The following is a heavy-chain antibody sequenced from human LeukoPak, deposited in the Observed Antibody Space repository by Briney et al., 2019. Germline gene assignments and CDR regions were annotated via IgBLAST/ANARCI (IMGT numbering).Heavy chain of an antibody. CDR3: ARDFYYDSSGYFGY. V-gene: IGHV1-18*01. Sequence: ASVKVSCKASGYTFTSYGISWVRQAPGQGLEWMRWISAYNGNTNYAQKLQGRVTMTTDTSTSTAYMELRSLRSDDTAVYYCARDFYYDSSGYFGYSSQGTLVTVSS. J-gene: IGHJ4*02. CDR2: ISAYNGNT. D-gene: IGHD3-22*01. CDR1: GYTFTSYG.